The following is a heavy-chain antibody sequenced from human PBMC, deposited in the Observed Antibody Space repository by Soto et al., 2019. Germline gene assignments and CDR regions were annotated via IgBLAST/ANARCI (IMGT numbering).Heavy chain of an antibody. D-gene: IGHD3-10*01. CDR2: IWYDGSYK. CDR1: GFTFSTYG. CDR3: SRVDPGETSPFDH. J-gene: IGHJ4*02. V-gene: IGHV3-33*01. Sequence: GGSLRLSCAASGFTFSTYGIHWVRQAPGKGLEWVSVIWYDGSYKFYADSVKGRVTFTRDTSTSTVYMELSGLRSDDTAVYYCSRVDPGETSPFDHWGQGTLVTVSS.